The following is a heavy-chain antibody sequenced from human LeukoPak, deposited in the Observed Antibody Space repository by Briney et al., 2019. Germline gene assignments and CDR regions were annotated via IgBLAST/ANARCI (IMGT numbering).Heavy chain of an antibody. CDR1: SYTFTRYG. CDR2: ISGSNGNT. D-gene: IGHD1-26*01. Sequence: ASVKVSCKASSYTFTRYGISWVRQAPGQGLEWMGWISGSNGNTNYARKFQGRVSMTADTSTSTAYMELRSLRSDDTAVYYCARSGRGTYYYFDLWGQGTLVTVSS. V-gene: IGHV1-18*01. CDR3: ARSGRGTYYYFDL. J-gene: IGHJ4*02.